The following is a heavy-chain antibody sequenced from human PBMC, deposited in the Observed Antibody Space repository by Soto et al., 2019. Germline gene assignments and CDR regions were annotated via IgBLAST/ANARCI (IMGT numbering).Heavy chain of an antibody. CDR2: ISRSGATT. V-gene: IGHV3-23*01. Sequence: GGTLRLSCAASGVTFSSYAMSWLRQAPGKGLEWVSAISRSGATTYYPDFVKGRFTDSRDNPNNTLYLQMNSLRAENTAVYYCAKPVLLWYIELLSPFDDWGQGTLVTVSS. CDR3: AKPVLLWYIELLSPFDD. J-gene: IGHJ4*02. CDR1: GVTFSSYA. D-gene: IGHD3-10*01.